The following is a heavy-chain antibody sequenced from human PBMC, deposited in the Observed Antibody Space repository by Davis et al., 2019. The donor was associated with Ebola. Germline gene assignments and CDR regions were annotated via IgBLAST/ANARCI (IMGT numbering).Heavy chain of an antibody. CDR3: VRHGASGSYNLRDSWFDP. Sequence: SQTLSLTCGVYGGSFSGYFWSWIHQAPGKGLEWIGEINHRGGTNYNPSLKSRVTISVDTSKNQISLKLSSVTAADTAVYYCVRHGASGSYNLRDSWFDPWGQGTLVTVSS. CDR2: INHRGGT. J-gene: IGHJ5*02. D-gene: IGHD1-26*01. CDR1: GGSFSGYF. V-gene: IGHV4-34*01.